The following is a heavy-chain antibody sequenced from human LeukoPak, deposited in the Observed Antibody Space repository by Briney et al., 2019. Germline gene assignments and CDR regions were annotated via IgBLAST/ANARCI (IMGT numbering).Heavy chain of an antibody. CDR3: ARDKGMASWFDP. Sequence: AGGSLRLSCAASGFTFSSYEMNWVRQAPGKGLEWVSYISSSGSTIYYADSVKGRFTVSRDNAKNSLYLQMNSLRAEDTAVYYCARDKGMASWFDPWGQGTLVTVSS. CDR1: GFTFSSYE. J-gene: IGHJ5*02. D-gene: IGHD6-13*01. V-gene: IGHV3-48*03. CDR2: ISSSGSTI.